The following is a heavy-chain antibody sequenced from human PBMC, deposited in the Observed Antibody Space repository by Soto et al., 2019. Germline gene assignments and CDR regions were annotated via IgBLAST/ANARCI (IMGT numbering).Heavy chain of an antibody. CDR2: INKDGSKQ. CDR1: GFTFTAHY. CDR3: SRENWFQDY. V-gene: IGHV3-7*03. J-gene: IGHJ4*02. Sequence: PGGSLRLSCAASGFTFTAHYMTWVRQVPGKGLEWVASINKDGSKQYYVDSVKGRFTISRDNAMNSLYLQMNSLRAGDTALYYCSRENWFQDYWGQGTLVTVSS. D-gene: IGHD3-10*01.